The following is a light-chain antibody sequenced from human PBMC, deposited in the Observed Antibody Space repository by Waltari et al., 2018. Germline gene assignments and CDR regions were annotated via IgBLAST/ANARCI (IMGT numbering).Light chain of an antibody. CDR2: DAA. CDR1: EEINTW. J-gene: IGKJ4*01. CDR3: QHYKNFPLT. Sequence: DVQMTQSPSTLSASVGDIVTITCRASEEINTWLAWYQQKPGKAPKLLISDAASLKSGVPSRFSGSGSGTDFTLTITSMQPDDFATYYCQHYKNFPLTFGGGTNVEV. V-gene: IGKV1-5*01.